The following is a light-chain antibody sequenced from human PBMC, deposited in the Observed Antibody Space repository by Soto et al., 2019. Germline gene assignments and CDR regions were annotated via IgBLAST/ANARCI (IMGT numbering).Light chain of an antibody. CDR1: QSVSSRW. CDR2: GAS. CDR3: QQYGSSPHT. J-gene: IGKJ2*01. Sequence: EIVLTQSPGTLSLSPGEGATLSCRASQSVSSRWLVWYQQKPGQAPRLLIYGASSRATGIPDRFSGSGSGTDFTLTVSRLEPEDFAVYYCQQYGSSPHTFGQGTNVEMK. V-gene: IGKV3-20*01.